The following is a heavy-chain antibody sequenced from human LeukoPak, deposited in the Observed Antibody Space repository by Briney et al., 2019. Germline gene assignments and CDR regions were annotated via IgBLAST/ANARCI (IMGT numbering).Heavy chain of an antibody. CDR1: GGSISSYY. CDR3: AREGRHFNYGMDV. Sequence: LETLSLTCTVSGGSISSYYWGWIRQPPGKGLEWIGSIYYSGSTYFNPSLKSRVTISVDTSKNQFSLKVSSVTAADTAVYYCAREGRHFNYGMDVWGQGTTVTVSS. V-gene: IGHV4-39*07. CDR2: IYYSGST. D-gene: IGHD1-26*01. J-gene: IGHJ6*02.